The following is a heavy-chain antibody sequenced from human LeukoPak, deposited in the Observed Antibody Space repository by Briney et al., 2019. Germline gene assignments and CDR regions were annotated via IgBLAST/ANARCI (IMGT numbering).Heavy chain of an antibody. J-gene: IGHJ3*02. V-gene: IGHV4-38-2*02. D-gene: IGHD2-2*02. CDR1: SHSISSDYC. CDR2: IYYSGST. Sequence: SETLSLTCTVSSHSISSDYCWGWIRQPPGKGLEWIGYIYYSGSTNYNPSLKSRVTISVDTSKNQFSLKLSSVTAADTAVYYCARYCSSTSCYTRGAFDIWGQGTMVTVSS. CDR3: ARYCSSTSCYTRGAFDI.